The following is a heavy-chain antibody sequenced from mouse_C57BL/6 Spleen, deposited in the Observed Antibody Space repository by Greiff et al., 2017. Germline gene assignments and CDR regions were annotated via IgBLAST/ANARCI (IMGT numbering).Heavy chain of an antibody. D-gene: IGHD1-1*01. V-gene: IGHV1-61*01. Sequence: QVQLQQPGAELVRPGSSVKLSCKASGYTFTSYWMDWVKQRPGQGLEWIGNIYPSDSETHYNQKFKDKATLAVDKSSSTAYMQLSSLTSEDSAVYYCASPIYYYGSSYAMDYWGQGTSVTVSS. CDR3: ASPIYYYGSSYAMDY. CDR2: IYPSDSET. J-gene: IGHJ4*01. CDR1: GYTFTSYW.